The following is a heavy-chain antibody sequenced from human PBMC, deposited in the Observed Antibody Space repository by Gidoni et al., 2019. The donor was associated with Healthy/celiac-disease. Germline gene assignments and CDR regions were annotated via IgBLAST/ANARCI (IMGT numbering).Heavy chain of an antibody. D-gene: IGHD3-16*01. CDR2: INPSGGST. V-gene: IGHV1-46*01. CDR1: GNTFTSYY. Sequence: ASGNTFTSYYMHWVRQAPGQGLEWMGIINPSGGSTSYAQKFQGRVTMTRDTSTSTVYMELSSLRSEDTAVYYCAREWGVYYYYYGMDVWGQGTTVTVSS. J-gene: IGHJ6*02. CDR3: AREWGVYYYYYGMDV.